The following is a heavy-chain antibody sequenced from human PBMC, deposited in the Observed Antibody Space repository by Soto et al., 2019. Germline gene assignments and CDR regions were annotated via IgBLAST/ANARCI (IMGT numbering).Heavy chain of an antibody. Sequence: QVQLQESGPGLVKPSQTLSLTCTVSGGSVRRGNYYWSWIRRFPGKGLEWIGYISNSGRTHYNPSLMSRITILADPSKNQFFLELRSVTAADTALYYCARADYATGSYYPDYWGQGTLVTVSS. D-gene: IGHD3-10*01. CDR3: ARADYATGSYYPDY. J-gene: IGHJ4*02. CDR1: GGSVRRGNYY. CDR2: ISNSGRT. V-gene: IGHV4-31*03.